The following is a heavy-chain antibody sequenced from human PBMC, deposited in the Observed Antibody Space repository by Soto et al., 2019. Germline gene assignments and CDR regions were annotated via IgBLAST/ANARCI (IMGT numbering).Heavy chain of an antibody. CDR1: GGSFSGYY. D-gene: IGHD6-13*01. CDR2: INHSGST. V-gene: IGHV4-34*01. Sequence: PSETLSLTCAVYGGSFSGYYWSWIRQPPGKGLEWIGEINHSGSTNYNPSLKSRVTISVDTSKNQFSLKLSSVTAADTAVYYCASTRAAAQYYFDYWGQGTLVTVSS. J-gene: IGHJ4*02. CDR3: ASTRAAAQYYFDY.